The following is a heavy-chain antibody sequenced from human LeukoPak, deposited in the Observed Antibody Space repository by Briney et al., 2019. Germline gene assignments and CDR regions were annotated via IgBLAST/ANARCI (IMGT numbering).Heavy chain of an antibody. CDR3: ARDGPLAVAYFDY. CDR2: INHSGST. V-gene: IGHV4-34*01. J-gene: IGHJ4*02. CDR1: GGSFSGYY. Sequence: PSETLSLTCAVYGGSFSGYYWSWIRQPPGKGLEWIGEINHSGSTNYNPSLKNRVTISVDTSKNQFSLKLSSVTAADTAVYYCARDGPLAVAYFDYWGQGTLVTVSS. D-gene: IGHD6-19*01.